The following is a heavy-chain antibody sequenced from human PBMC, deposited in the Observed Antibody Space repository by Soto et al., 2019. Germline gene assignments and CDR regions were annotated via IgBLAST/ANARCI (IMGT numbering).Heavy chain of an antibody. CDR1: ECAFSNNW. CDR3: AKDFNYYFDY. CDR2: IKQDGSEK. V-gene: IGHV3-7*04. Sequence: LSLSCGDRECAFSNNWKSWVRQATGKGLEWVAKIKQDGSEKYYVDSVKGRFTISRDNAKNSLYLQMNSLRAEDTAVYYCAKDFNYYFDYWGLGTLVTVSS. J-gene: IGHJ4*02.